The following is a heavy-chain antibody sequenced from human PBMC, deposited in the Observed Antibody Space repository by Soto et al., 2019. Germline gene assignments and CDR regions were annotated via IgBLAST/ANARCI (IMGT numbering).Heavy chain of an antibody. Sequence: SLTCTVSGGSISSGDYYWSWIRQPPGKGLEWIGYIYYSGSTYYNPSLKSRVTISVDTSKNQFSLKLSSVTAADTAVYYCAAKALDYYDSSGYNLWGQGTLVTSPQ. CDR3: AAKALDYYDSSGYNL. V-gene: IGHV4-30-4*01. CDR1: GGSISSGDYY. D-gene: IGHD3-22*01. CDR2: IYYSGST. J-gene: IGHJ5*02.